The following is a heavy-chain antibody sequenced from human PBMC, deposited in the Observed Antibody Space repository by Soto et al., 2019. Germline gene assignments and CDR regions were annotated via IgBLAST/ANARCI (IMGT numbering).Heavy chain of an antibody. CDR2: ISGSGGST. J-gene: IGHJ6*02. Sequence: GGSLRLSCAASGFTFSSYAMSWVRQAPGKGLEWVSAISGSGGSTYYADSVKGRFTISRDNSRNTLYLQMNSLRAEDTAVYYCASKTQTKRIIVVVPAAINMDVWGQGTTVTVSS. V-gene: IGHV3-23*01. CDR3: ASKTQTKRIIVVVPAAINMDV. CDR1: GFTFSSYA. D-gene: IGHD2-2*01.